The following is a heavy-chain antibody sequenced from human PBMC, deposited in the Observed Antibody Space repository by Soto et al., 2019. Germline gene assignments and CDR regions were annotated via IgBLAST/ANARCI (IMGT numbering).Heavy chain of an antibody. D-gene: IGHD6-13*01. Sequence: QVQLVQSGAEVKKPGASVTVFCKASGYTLSDYYIQWVRQAPGQGLEWMGWINTNSGDPNYALKFKGRYTMDRDTSINTSYMELRWLRSEDRAVYYCTREGGRIAAAGAGNDAFDILGQVTKVTVSS. J-gene: IGHJ3*02. CDR2: INTNSGDP. V-gene: IGHV1-2*02. CDR3: TREGGRIAAAGAGNDAFDI. CDR1: GYTLSDYY.